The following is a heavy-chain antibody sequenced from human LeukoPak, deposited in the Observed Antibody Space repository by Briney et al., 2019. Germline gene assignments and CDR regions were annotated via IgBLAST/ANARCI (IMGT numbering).Heavy chain of an antibody. CDR1: VFTFSSYW. Sequence: PGGSLRLSCAASVFTFSSYWMHWVRQAPGKGLVWVSRIKSDVSSTSYADSVKGRFTISRDNAKNTLYLQMNSLRAEDTAVYYCAREIGYCSSTSCYETFDYWGQGTLVTVSS. V-gene: IGHV3-74*01. J-gene: IGHJ4*02. D-gene: IGHD2-2*03. CDR2: IKSDVSST. CDR3: AREIGYCSSTSCYETFDY.